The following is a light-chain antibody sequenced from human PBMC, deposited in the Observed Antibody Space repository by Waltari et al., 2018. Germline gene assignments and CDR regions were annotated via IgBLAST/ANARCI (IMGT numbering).Light chain of an antibody. V-gene: IGKV3-15*01. CDR1: QSSSTN. J-gene: IGKJ1*01. Sequence: ERVMTQSPDILSVSPGETVTLSCRASQSSSTNVAWYQHKPGQAPRLLIYNGATRVPGIPATFSGSGSGTEFTLTISSLQPEDFAVYFCQQYDDWPATFGQGTKVEI. CDR2: NGA. CDR3: QQYDDWPAT.